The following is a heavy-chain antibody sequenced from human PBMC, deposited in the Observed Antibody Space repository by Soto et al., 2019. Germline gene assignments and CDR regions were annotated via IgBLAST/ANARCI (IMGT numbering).Heavy chain of an antibody. CDR3: VRRPDGGYYFDY. D-gene: IGHD3-22*01. V-gene: IGHV5-51*01. Sequence: GESLKIACKGSGYSFTHYWIGWVRQMPGKGLEWMGLIYPYDSETRYSPSFQGQVTMSVDKSISTAYLQWGSLKASDTAMYYCVRRPDGGYYFDYWGQGTLVIVSS. CDR2: IYPYDSET. J-gene: IGHJ4*02. CDR1: GYSFTHYW.